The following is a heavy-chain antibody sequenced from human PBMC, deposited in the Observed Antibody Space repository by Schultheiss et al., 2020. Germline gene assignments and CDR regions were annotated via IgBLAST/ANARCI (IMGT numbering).Heavy chain of an antibody. Sequence: GESLKISCAASGFTFSDYYMSWIRQAPGKGLEWVSYISSSGSTIYYADSVKGRFTISRDNAKNSLYLQMNSLRAEDTAVYYCARGGQQWLVSGDWSDYWGQGTLVTVSS. CDR3: ARGGQQWLVSGDWSDY. J-gene: IGHJ4*02. V-gene: IGHV3-11*01. D-gene: IGHD6-19*01. CDR2: ISSSGSTI. CDR1: GFTFSDYY.